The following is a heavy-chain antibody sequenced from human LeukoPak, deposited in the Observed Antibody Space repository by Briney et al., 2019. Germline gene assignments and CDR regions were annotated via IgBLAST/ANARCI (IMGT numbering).Heavy chain of an antibody. V-gene: IGHV4-59*08. J-gene: IGHJ6*03. CDR3: ARRGRSPGFAGKFTHYYYMGV. Sequence: SETLSLTCTVSGGSIISDSWTWIRQPPGKELEWIGYLYDSGSTKYNPSLKSRVTISLDTSKSQFSLKVTSVTAADTAVYFCARRGRSPGFAGKFTHYYYMGVWGEGTAVTVSS. D-gene: IGHD3-10*01. CDR1: GGSIISDS. CDR2: LYDSGST.